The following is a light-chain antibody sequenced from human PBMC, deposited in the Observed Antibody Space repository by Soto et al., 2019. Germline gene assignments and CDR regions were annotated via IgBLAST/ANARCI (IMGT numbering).Light chain of an antibody. Sequence: DIQMTQSPSTLSGSVEDRVTITCRASQTISSWLAWYQQKPGKAPELLIYAASTLQSGVPSRFSGSGSGTDFTLTISCLQSEDCATYYCQQYYIFPPTFCQGTKVDI. J-gene: IGKJ1*01. CDR3: QQYYIFPPT. CDR1: QTISSW. CDR2: AAS. V-gene: IGKV1-5*01.